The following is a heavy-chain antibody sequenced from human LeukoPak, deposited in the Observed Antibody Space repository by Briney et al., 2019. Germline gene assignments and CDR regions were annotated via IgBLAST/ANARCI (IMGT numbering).Heavy chain of an antibody. D-gene: IGHD6-19*01. CDR3: AKDMVKLDSSGWSFDY. CDR2: ISWNSGSI. V-gene: IGHV3-9*01. J-gene: IGHJ4*02. Sequence: GGSLRLSCAASGFTFDDYAMHWVRQAPGKGLEWVSGISWNSGSIGYADSVKGRFTISRDNAKNSLYLQMNSLRAEDTALYYCAKDMVKLDSSGWSFDYWGQGTLVTVSS. CDR1: GFTFDDYA.